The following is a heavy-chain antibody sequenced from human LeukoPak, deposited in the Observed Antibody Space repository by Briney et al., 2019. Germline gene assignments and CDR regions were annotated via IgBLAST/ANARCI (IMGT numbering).Heavy chain of an antibody. Sequence: PSETLSLTCTVSGGSISSSSYYWGWIRQPPGKGLEWIGSIYYSGSTYYNPSLKSRVTISVDTSKNQFSLKLSSVTAADTAVYYCARAHKPHRYFDGFPMGSNWFDPWGQGTLVTVSS. J-gene: IGHJ5*02. D-gene: IGHD3-9*01. CDR3: ARAHKPHRYFDGFPMGSNWFDP. CDR2: IYYSGST. V-gene: IGHV4-39*07. CDR1: GGSISSSSYY.